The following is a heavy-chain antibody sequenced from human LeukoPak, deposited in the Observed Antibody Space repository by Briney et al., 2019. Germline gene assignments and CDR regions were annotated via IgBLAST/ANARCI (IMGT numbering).Heavy chain of an antibody. V-gene: IGHV3-7*01. J-gene: IGHJ2*01. Sequence: GGSLRLSCAASGSTFSSLWMSWFRQAPGKGLEWVADIKHDGSEEHYVASVKGRFTISRDNAKLYLQMNSLRAEDTAVYYCAGGQGWHFDLWGRGTLITVSS. D-gene: IGHD2-15*01. CDR2: IKHDGSEE. CDR3: AGGQGWHFDL. CDR1: GSTFSSLW.